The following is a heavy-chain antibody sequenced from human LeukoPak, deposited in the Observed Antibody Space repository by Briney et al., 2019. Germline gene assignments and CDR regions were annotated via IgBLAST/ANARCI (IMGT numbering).Heavy chain of an antibody. D-gene: IGHD6-13*01. Sequence: GGSLRLSCAASGFTFSSYAMSWVRQAPGKGLEWVSAIGGRGRSTYYADSVKGRFTISRDNSKNTLYLQMNSLRAEDTAVYYCAKAPSSSWYPFDYWGQGTLVTVPS. CDR2: IGGRGRST. J-gene: IGHJ4*02. CDR1: GFTFSSYA. CDR3: AKAPSSSWYPFDY. V-gene: IGHV3-23*01.